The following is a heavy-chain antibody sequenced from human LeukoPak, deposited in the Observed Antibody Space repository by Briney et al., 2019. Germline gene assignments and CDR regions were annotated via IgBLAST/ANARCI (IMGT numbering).Heavy chain of an antibody. Sequence: SQTLSLTCTVSGGSISGGGYYWSWIRQHPGKGLEWIGYIYYSGSTYYNPSLKSRVTISVDTSKNQFSLKLSSVTAADTAVYYCARGAAGTVPFDYWGQGTLVTVSS. J-gene: IGHJ4*02. CDR2: IYYSGST. D-gene: IGHD6-13*01. CDR1: GGSISGGGYY. V-gene: IGHV4-31*03. CDR3: ARGAAGTVPFDY.